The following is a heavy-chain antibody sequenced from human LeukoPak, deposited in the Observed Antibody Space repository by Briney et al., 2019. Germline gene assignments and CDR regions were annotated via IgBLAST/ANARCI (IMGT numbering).Heavy chain of an antibody. Sequence: GGSLRLSCSASGFTFSTYAMHWVRQAPGKGLECVSGIIGNGGSTYYADSVKGRITISRDNSKNTLYLQMSSLRAEDTAVYYCVRRDTSGWYDYWGQGTLVTVSS. J-gene: IGHJ4*02. D-gene: IGHD6-19*01. CDR3: VRRDTSGWYDY. CDR2: IIGNGGST. CDR1: GFTFSTYA. V-gene: IGHV3-64D*06.